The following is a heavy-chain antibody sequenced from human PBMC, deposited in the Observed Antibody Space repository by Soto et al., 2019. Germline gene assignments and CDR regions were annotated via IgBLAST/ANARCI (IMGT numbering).Heavy chain of an antibody. CDR2: ISYDGSNK. Sequence: QVQLVESGGGVVQPGRSLRLSCAASGFTFSSYGMHWVRQAPGKGLEWVAVISYDGSNKYYADSVKGRFTISRDNSQNTQYLQMNSLRAEHTAVYYCAKAHSSSWYLQNQKDPYGMDVWGQGTTVTVSS. CDR1: GFTFSSYG. CDR3: AKAHSSSWYLQNQKDPYGMDV. V-gene: IGHV3-30*18. D-gene: IGHD6-13*01. J-gene: IGHJ6*02.